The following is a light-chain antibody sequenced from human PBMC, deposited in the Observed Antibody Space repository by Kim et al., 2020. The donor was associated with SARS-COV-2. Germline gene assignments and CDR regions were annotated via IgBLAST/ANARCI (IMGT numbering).Light chain of an antibody. Sequence: QSALTQPPSASGSPGQSVTISCTGTSSDVGRYNYVSWYQQNPGKAPKLMIYEVTKRPSGVPDRFSGSKSGNTASLTVSGLQAEDEAHYYCSSYADSKNWVFGGGTKVTVL. CDR2: EVT. J-gene: IGLJ3*02. CDR3: SSYADSKNWV. CDR1: SSDVGRYNY. V-gene: IGLV2-8*01.